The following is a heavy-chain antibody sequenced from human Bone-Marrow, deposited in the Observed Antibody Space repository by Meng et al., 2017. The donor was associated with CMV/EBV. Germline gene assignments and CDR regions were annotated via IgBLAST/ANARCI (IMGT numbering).Heavy chain of an antibody. CDR3: AKDLGSCSSTSCEDYGMDV. J-gene: IGHJ6*02. CDR2: ISWNSGSI. CDR1: GFTFDDYA. D-gene: IGHD2-2*01. V-gene: IGHV3-9*01. Sequence: GGSLRLSCAASGFTFDDYAMHWVRQAPGKGLEWVSGISWNSGSIGYADSVKGRFTISRDNAKNSLYLQMNSLRAEDTALYYCAKDLGSCSSTSCEDYGMDVWGQGTTVTGSS.